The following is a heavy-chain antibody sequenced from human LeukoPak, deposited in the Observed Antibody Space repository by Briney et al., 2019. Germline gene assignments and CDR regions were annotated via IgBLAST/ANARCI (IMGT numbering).Heavy chain of an antibody. Sequence: GGSLRLSCAASGFTFSSYWMSWVRQAPGKGLEWVANMKQDGSERYYVDPVKGRFTISRDNAKNSLYLQMNSLRAEDTAVYYCARDGVGAFDIWGQGTMVTVSS. CDR1: GFTFSSYW. V-gene: IGHV3-7*04. CDR2: MKQDGSER. D-gene: IGHD3-10*01. CDR3: ARDGVGAFDI. J-gene: IGHJ3*02.